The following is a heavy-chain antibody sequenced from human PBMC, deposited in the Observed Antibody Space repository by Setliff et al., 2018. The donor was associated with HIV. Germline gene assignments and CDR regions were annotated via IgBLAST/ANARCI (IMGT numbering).Heavy chain of an antibody. CDR2: IIPIFGTA. Sequence: SVKVSCKASGGIFSNYAINWVRQAPGQGPEWMGGIIPIFGTATYAQKFQGRVTITADESTSTAYMELSSLRSADTAVYYCARGDMIAFGGIGPFDYWGQGTLVTVSS. CDR1: GGIFSNYA. D-gene: IGHD3-16*01. J-gene: IGHJ4*02. CDR3: ARGDMIAFGGIGPFDY. V-gene: IGHV1-69*13.